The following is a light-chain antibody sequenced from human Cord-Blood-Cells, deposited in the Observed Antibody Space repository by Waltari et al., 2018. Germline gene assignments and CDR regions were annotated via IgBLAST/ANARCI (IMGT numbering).Light chain of an antibody. J-gene: IGKJ1*01. CDR2: AAS. Sequence: AIRMTQSPSSFSASTGDRVTITCRASQGISSYLAWYQQKPGKAPKLLIYAASTLQSGVPSMFSSSGSGTDVTLTISCLQSEDFATYYTQQYYSYPRTFGQGTKVEIK. CDR1: QGISSY. CDR3: QQYYSYPRT. V-gene: IGKV1-8*01.